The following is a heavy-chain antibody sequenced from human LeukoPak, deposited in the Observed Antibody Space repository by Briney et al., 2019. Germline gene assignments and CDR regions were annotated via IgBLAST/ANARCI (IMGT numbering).Heavy chain of an antibody. CDR2: IYTSGST. Sequence: PSQTLSLTCTVSGGSISSGGYYWSWIRQHPGKGLEWIGRIYTSGSTNYNPSLKSRVTMSVDTSKNQFSLKLSSVTAADTAVYYCARFFDPYYMDVWGKGTTVTVSS. CDR1: GGSISSGGYY. CDR3: ARFFDPYYMDV. D-gene: IGHD3/OR15-3a*01. V-gene: IGHV4-61*02. J-gene: IGHJ6*03.